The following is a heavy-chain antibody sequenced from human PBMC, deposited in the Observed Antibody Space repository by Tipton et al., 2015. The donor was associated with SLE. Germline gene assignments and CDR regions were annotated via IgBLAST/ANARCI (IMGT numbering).Heavy chain of an antibody. D-gene: IGHD1-20*01. CDR1: GFTFDDYA. CDR2: ISWDGGST. V-gene: IGHV3-43D*04. Sequence: GSLRLSCAASGFTFDDYAMHWVRQAPGKGLEWVSLISWDGGSTYYADSVKGRFTISRDNSKNTLYLQMNSLRAEDTAVYYCAKDRGHNWNPDAFDIWGQGTMVTVSS. CDR3: AKDRGHNWNPDAFDI. J-gene: IGHJ3*02.